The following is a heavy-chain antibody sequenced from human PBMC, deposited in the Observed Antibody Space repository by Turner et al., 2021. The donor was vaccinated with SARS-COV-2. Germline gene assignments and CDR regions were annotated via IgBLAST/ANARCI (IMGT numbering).Heavy chain of an antibody. V-gene: IGHV4-34*01. CDR2: INHSGST. Sequence: QVQLQQWGAGLLKPSETLSLTCAVYGGSFSGYYWSWIRQPPGKGLEWIGEINHSGSTNYNPSLKSRVTISVDTSKNQFSLKLSSVTAADTAVYYCACGYYSRGDYWGQGTLVTVSS. J-gene: IGHJ4*02. D-gene: IGHD3-10*01. CDR1: GGSFSGYY. CDR3: ACGYYSRGDY.